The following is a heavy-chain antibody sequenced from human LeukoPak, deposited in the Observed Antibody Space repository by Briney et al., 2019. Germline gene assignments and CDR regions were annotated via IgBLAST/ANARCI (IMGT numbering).Heavy chain of an antibody. Sequence: GGSLRLSCAASGFTFDDYAMHWVRQAPGKGLEWVSLISGDGGSTYYADSVKGRFTISRDNSKNSLYLQMNSLRTEDTALYYCAKDTGGYDNPYYFDYWGQGTLVTVSS. V-gene: IGHV3-43*02. CDR3: AKDTGGYDNPYYFDY. J-gene: IGHJ4*02. CDR2: ISGDGGST. CDR1: GFTFDDYA. D-gene: IGHD5-12*01.